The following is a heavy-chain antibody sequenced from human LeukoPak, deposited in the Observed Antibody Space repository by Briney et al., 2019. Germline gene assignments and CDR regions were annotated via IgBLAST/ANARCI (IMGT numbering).Heavy chain of an antibody. CDR3: ARDHSYGDSTVGLYYYYHYMDV. D-gene: IGHD4-17*01. V-gene: IGHV4-4*07. CDR2: IYTSGST. Sequence: PSENLSLTCTVSGGSISSYYWSWIRQPAGKGLEWIGRIYTSGSTNYNPSLKSRVTMSVDTSKNQFSLKLSSVTAADTAVYYCARDHSYGDSTVGLYYYYHYMDVWGKGTTVTVSS. J-gene: IGHJ6*03. CDR1: GGSISSYY.